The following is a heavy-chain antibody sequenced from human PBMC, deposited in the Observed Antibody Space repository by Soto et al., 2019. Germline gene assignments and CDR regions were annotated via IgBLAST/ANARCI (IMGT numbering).Heavy chain of an antibody. CDR2: ISYSGCT. J-gene: IGHJ3*01. Sequence: QVQLQESGPGLVRPSQTLSLTCTVSAGSISTINYYWSWIRQHPEKGLEWIGYISYSGCTFYHSSLKRRLTISVXTSKKQFSLTLTSVTAADTAVYYCARSAQWDGFDPWGQGTMVTVSS. D-gene: IGHD2-8*01. V-gene: IGHV4-31*03. CDR1: AGSISTINYY. CDR3: ARSAQWDGFDP.